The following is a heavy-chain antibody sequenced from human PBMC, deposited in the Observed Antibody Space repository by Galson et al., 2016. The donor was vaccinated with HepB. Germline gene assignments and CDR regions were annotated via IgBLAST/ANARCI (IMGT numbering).Heavy chain of an antibody. D-gene: IGHD2-15*01. V-gene: IGHV1-69*01. Sequence: GQGLEWMGGIIPIFGTANYAQKFQGKVTITADESTSTAYMELSRLRSEDTAVYYCARPGGDIVVVVAATYSDAFVIWGQGTLVTVSS. CDR3: ARPGGDIVVVVAATYSDAFVI. J-gene: IGHJ4*02. CDR2: IIPIFGTA.